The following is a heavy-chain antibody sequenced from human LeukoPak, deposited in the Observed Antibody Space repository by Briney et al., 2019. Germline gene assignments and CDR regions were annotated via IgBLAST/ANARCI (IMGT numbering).Heavy chain of an antibody. D-gene: IGHD4-23*01. Sequence: GGSLRLSCAASGFTFSNAWMSWVRQAPGKGLEWVGRIKSKTDGGTTDYAASVKGRFTISRDDSKNTLYLQMNSLKTEDTAVYYCTTVSYGGAYYYYYYMDVWGKGTTVTVSS. V-gene: IGHV3-15*01. CDR1: GFTFSNAW. J-gene: IGHJ6*03. CDR3: TTVSYGGAYYYYYYMDV. CDR2: IKSKTDGGTT.